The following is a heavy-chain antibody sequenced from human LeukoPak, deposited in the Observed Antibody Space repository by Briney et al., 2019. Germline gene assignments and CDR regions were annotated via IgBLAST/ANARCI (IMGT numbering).Heavy chain of an antibody. V-gene: IGHV3-23*01. J-gene: IGHJ4*02. CDR1: GFTFSSYA. CDR2: ISGSGGST. CDR3: AKVPYLNYYDSSGYYY. Sequence: GGSLRLSCAASGFTFSSYAMSWVRQAPGKGLEWGSAISGSGGSTYYADSVKGRFTISRANSKNTLYLQMNSLRAEDTAVYYCAKVPYLNYYDSSGYYYWGQGTLVTVSS. D-gene: IGHD3-22*01.